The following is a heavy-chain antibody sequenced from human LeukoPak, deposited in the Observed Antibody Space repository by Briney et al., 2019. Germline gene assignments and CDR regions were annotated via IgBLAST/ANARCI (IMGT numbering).Heavy chain of an antibody. J-gene: IGHJ2*01. CDR1: GFSISSKY. V-gene: IGHV3-53*01. CDR2: LHSGGHT. CDR3: VRGLSGVSAWYFDL. Sequence: GGSLRLSCAASGFSISSKYLSWVRQAPGKGLVWVSALHSGGHTFYADSVRGRFSISRDISKNTLYLQMTDLGAEDTALYYCVRGLSGVSAWYFDLWGRGTLVTVSS. D-gene: IGHD7-27*01.